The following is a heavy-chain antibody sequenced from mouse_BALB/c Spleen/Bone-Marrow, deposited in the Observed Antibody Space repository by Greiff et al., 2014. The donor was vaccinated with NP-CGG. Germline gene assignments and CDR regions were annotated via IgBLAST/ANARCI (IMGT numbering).Heavy chain of an antibody. CDR1: GYTFTDYA. V-gene: IGHV1-67*01. J-gene: IGHJ4*01. CDR3: AGDMSGYVSAIDY. Sequence: QVQLQQSGPELVSPGVSVKISCKASGYTFTDYAIHWVKQSHSKRLEWIGIISTYSGNTNYNQKFKGKATMTVDKSSSTAYMELARLTSEDSGIYYCAGDMSGYVSAIDYWGQGTSFTVSS. CDR2: ISTYSGNT. D-gene: IGHD3-1*01.